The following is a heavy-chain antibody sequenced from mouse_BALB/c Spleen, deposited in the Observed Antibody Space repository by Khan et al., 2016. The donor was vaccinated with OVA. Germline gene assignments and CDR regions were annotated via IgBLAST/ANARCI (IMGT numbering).Heavy chain of an antibody. CDR1: GYTFTYYV. CDR3: ARGDGYYVYLDY. V-gene: IGHV1-81*01. D-gene: IGHD2-3*01. Sequence: VQLQESGPELVKPGASVKMSCKASGYTFTYYVITWVKQRTGQGLEWIGEIYPGSDNAYYNERFKGQATLTADKSSNTTHMQLSSLTSEDSAVYFCARGDGYYVYLDYGGQGTTLTVSP. J-gene: IGHJ2*01. CDR2: IYPGSDNA.